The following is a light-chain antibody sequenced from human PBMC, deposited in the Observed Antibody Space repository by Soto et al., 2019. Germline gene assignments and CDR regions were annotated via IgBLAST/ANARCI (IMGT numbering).Light chain of an antibody. V-gene: IGLV2-8*01. Sequence: QSVLTQPASVSGSPGQSITISCTGASSDVGNYNYVSWYQQHPGKAPKLMIYEVTQRPSGVPDRFSGSKSGNTASLTVSGLQAEDEADYYCCSYAGNNNVFGTGTKSPS. CDR2: EVT. CDR1: SSDVGNYNY. J-gene: IGLJ1*01. CDR3: CSYAGNNNV.